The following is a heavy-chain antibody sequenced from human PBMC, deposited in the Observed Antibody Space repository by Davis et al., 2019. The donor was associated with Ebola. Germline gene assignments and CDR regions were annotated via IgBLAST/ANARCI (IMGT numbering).Heavy chain of an antibody. D-gene: IGHD5-12*01. CDR3: ARASYSGYDFTGHYFDY. V-gene: IGHV3-64*04. CDR2: ISSNGGST. Sequence: PGGSLRLSCSASEFTFSSYAMHWVRQAPGKGLEYVSAISSNGGSTYYANSVKGRFTISRDNAKNSLYLQMNSLRAEDTAVYYCARASYSGYDFTGHYFDYWGQGTLVTVSS. CDR1: EFTFSSYA. J-gene: IGHJ4*02.